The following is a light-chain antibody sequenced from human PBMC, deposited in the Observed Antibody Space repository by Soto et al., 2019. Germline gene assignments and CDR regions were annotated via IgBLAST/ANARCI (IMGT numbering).Light chain of an antibody. V-gene: IGLV2-14*02. Sequence: QSALTQPASVSGSPGQSITISCTGTSSDVGGYDLVSWYQQHPGKAPKLIIFEVSNRPSGISDRFSGFKSANTAYLTISGVQPEDEADYHCSSYTTIKTVVFGGGTKLTVL. CDR2: EVS. CDR1: SSDVGGYDL. CDR3: SSYTTIKTVV. J-gene: IGLJ2*01.